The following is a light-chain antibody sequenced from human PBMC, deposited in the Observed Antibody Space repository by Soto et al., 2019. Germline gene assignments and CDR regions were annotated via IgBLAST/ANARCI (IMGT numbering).Light chain of an antibody. Sequence: NFMLTQPHSASESPGKTVTISCTRSSGNIASRYVQWYQQRPGSAPSTVIYEFYERPSGVPDRFSGAIDSSSNSASLTISGLKTEDEADYYCQSYGNYNVVFGGGTKLTVL. CDR2: EFY. V-gene: IGLV6-57*04. CDR3: QSYGNYNVV. J-gene: IGLJ3*02. CDR1: SGNIASRY.